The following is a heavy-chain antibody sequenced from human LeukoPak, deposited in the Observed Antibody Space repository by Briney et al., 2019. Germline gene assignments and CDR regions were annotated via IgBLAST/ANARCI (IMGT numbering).Heavy chain of an antibody. D-gene: IGHD3-9*01. Sequence: GGSLRLSCAASGFTVSSNYMSWVRQAPGKGLEWVSVIYSGGSTYYADSVKGRFTISRDNSKNTLYLQMNSLRAEDTAVYYCARANDILTGFTYYFDYWGRGTLVTVSS. CDR1: GFTVSSNY. J-gene: IGHJ4*02. V-gene: IGHV3-66*02. CDR2: IYSGGST. CDR3: ARANDILTGFTYYFDY.